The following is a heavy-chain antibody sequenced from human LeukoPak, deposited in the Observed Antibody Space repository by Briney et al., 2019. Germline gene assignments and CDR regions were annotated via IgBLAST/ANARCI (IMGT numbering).Heavy chain of an antibody. V-gene: IGHV3-53*01. J-gene: IGHJ6*03. D-gene: IGHD2-15*01. CDR2: IYSGDST. CDR3: AKDAAYYYYMDV. CDR1: GFTVSSNY. Sequence: GGSLRLSCAASGFTVSSNYMSWARQAPGKGLEWVSVIYSGDSTYYADSVKGRFTISRDNAKNTLYLQMNSLRAEDTAVYYCAKDAAYYYYMDVWGKGTTDTVSS.